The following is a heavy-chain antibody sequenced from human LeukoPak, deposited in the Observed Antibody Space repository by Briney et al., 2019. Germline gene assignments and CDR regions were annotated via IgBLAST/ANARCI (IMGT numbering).Heavy chain of an antibody. CDR2: IYYSGST. CDR1: GGSISSSSYY. Sequence: PSETLSLTCTVSGGSISSSSYYWGWIRQPPGKGLEWIGSIYYSGSTYYNPSLKSRVTISVDTSKSQFSLKLSSVTAADTAVYYCARVGRGSSWREGNWFDPWGQGTLVTVSS. V-gene: IGHV4-39*07. D-gene: IGHD6-13*01. CDR3: ARVGRGSSWREGNWFDP. J-gene: IGHJ5*02.